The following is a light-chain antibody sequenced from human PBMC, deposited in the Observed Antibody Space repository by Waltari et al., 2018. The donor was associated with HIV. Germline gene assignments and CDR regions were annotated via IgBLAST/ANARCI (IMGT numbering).Light chain of an antibody. CDR1: ALPNQY. V-gene: IGLV3-25*03. CDR3: QSADASGSVI. J-gene: IGLJ2*01. Sequence: SYELTQPPSVSVSPGQTARITCSADALPNQYGYWYQQSPGQAPMLLIYKDTERPSGIPERFSGSSSGTIVTLTISGVQAEDEADYYCQSADASGSVIFGGGTKLTVL. CDR2: KDT.